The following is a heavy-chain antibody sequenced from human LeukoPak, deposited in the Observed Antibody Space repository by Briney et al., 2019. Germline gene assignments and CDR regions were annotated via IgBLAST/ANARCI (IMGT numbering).Heavy chain of an antibody. CDR2: MNPNSGNT. D-gene: IGHD6-19*01. Sequence: ASVKVSCKASGGTFSSYDINWVRQATGQGLEWMGWMNPNSGNTGYAQKFQGRVTMTRNTSISTAYMELSSLRSEDTAVYYCARAREAVAGTVGPGNNWFDPWGQGTLVTVSS. V-gene: IGHV1-8*02. J-gene: IGHJ5*02. CDR1: GGTFSSYD. CDR3: ARAREAVAGTVGPGNNWFDP.